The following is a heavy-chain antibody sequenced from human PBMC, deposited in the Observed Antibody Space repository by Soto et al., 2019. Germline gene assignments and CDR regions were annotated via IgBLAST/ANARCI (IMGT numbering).Heavy chain of an antibody. CDR2: ISYDGSNK. J-gene: IGHJ4*02. D-gene: IGHD6-19*01. V-gene: IGHV3-30*18. CDR1: GFTFSSYG. Sequence: QVQLVESGGGVVQPGRSLRLSCAASGFTFSSYGMHWVRQAPGKGLEWVAVISYDGSNKYYADSVKGRFTICRDNSKNRLYLQMNSLRAEDTAVYYCAKDPNSSGWYGDWVYWGQGTLVTVSS. CDR3: AKDPNSSGWYGDWVY.